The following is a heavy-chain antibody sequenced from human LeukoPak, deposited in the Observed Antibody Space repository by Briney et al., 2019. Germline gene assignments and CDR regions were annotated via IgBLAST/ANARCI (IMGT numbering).Heavy chain of an antibody. J-gene: IGHJ5*02. CDR2: IKQDGSDK. CDR3: ARGGFRYFAH. CDR1: GFTFSSYW. Sequence: GGSLRLSCAASGFTFSSYWMNWVRQAPGKGLEWVANIKQDGSDKYYVDSVKGRFTIPRDNAKNSLYLQMNSLRAEDTAVYYCARGGFRYFAHWGQGTLVTVSS. V-gene: IGHV3-7*04. D-gene: IGHD3-16*02.